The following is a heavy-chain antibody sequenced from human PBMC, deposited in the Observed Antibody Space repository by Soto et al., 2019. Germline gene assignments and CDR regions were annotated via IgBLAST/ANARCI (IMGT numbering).Heavy chain of an antibody. CDR2: IVPIFGTT. J-gene: IGHJ6*02. CDR1: GGTFSTYG. V-gene: IGHV1-69*13. CDR3: ARETGYCSTTTCRQAIYAIDV. Sequence: SSVKVACKASGGTFSTYGISWVRQAPGQGLEWMGGIVPIFGTTNSAQKFQGRLTITADESTSTAYMDLSSLRSEDTAVYYCARETGYCSTTTCRQAIYAIDVWGPGTTVTVSS. D-gene: IGHD2-2*01.